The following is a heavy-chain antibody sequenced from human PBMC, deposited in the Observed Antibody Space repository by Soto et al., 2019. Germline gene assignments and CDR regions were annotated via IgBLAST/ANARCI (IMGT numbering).Heavy chain of an antibody. CDR3: GRDMGGTTSGWFDP. D-gene: IGHD1-1*01. J-gene: IGHJ5*02. Sequence: SETLSLTCTVSGGSISSYYWSWIRQPPGKGLEWIGYIYYSGSTNYNPSLKSRVTISVDTSKNQFSLKLSSVTAADTAVYYCGRDMGGTTSGWFDPWGQGTLVTVSS. V-gene: IGHV4-59*01. CDR2: IYYSGST. CDR1: GGSISSYY.